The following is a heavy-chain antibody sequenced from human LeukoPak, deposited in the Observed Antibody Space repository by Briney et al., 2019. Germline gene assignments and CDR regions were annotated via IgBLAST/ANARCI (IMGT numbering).Heavy chain of an antibody. Sequence: GGSLRLSCAASGFTFSTYAVNWVRQAPGKGLEWVSAITGSGGATYYADSVKGRFTISRDNSKNTLYLQMNSLRAEDTAVYYCARERGYSSGWYGYWGQGTLVTVSS. CDR2: ITGSGGAT. V-gene: IGHV3-23*01. CDR1: GFTFSTYA. D-gene: IGHD6-19*01. CDR3: ARERGYSSGWYGY. J-gene: IGHJ4*02.